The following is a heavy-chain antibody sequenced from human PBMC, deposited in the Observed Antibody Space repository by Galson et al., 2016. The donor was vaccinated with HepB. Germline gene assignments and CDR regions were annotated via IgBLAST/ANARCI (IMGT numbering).Heavy chain of an antibody. D-gene: IGHD1-26*01. V-gene: IGHV3-23*01. CDR2: IGGSGGST. CDR3: AGGTAWHHFNF. Sequence: SLRLSCAASGFTFSSYAVSWVRQAPGTGLEWVSGIGGSGGSTNSADSVNGRFTISRDNSTNTLYLQMNSLRAEDTAVYYCAGGTAWHHFNFWGQGSLVIVSS. J-gene: IGHJ4*02. CDR1: GFTFSSYA.